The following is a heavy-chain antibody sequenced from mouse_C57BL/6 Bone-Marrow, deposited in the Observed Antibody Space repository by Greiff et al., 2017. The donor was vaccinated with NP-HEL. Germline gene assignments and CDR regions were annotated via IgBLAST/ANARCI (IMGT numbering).Heavy chain of an antibody. V-gene: IGHV1-81*01. D-gene: IGHD4-1*01. CDR2: IYPRSGNT. J-gene: IGHJ3*01. CDR3: ARRLTGTAWFAY. Sequence: QVQLQQSGAELARPGASVKLSCKASGYTFTSYGISWVKQRTGQGLEWIGEIYPRSGNTYYNEKFKGKATLTADNSSSTAYMELRSLTSEDSAVYFCARRLTGTAWFAYWGQGTLVTVSA. CDR1: GYTFTSYG.